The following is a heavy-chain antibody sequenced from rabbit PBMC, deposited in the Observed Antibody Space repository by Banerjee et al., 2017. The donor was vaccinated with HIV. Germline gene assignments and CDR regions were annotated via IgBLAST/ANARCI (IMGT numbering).Heavy chain of an antibody. V-gene: IGHV1S45*01. CDR3: AREYSNYDYYTPFNL. Sequence: QEQLEESGGGLVKPEGSLTLTCKASGFDLSSYYYMCWVRQAPGKGLEWIACIYTGSGSTYYASWAKGRFTISKTSSTTVTLQMTSLTAADTATYFCAREYSNYDYYTPFNLWGPGTLVTVS. CDR2: IYTGSGST. J-gene: IGHJ4*01. CDR1: GFDLSSYYY. D-gene: IGHD8-1*01.